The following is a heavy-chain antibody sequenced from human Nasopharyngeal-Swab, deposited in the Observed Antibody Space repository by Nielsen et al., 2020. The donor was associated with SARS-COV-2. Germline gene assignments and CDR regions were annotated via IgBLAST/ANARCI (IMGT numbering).Heavy chain of an antibody. J-gene: IGHJ5*02. CDR2: IKQDGSEK. V-gene: IGHV3-7*03. CDR3: ASSRTTQNWFDP. Sequence: GESLEISCAASGFTFSSYWMSWVRQAPGKGLEWVANIKQDGSEKYYVDSVKGRFTISRDNAKNSLYLQMNSLRAEDTAVYYCASSRTTQNWFDPWGQGTLVTVSS. CDR1: GFTFSSYW. D-gene: IGHD1-1*01.